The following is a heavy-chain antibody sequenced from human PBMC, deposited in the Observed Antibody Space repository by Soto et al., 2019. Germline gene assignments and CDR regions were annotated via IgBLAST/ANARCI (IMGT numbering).Heavy chain of an antibody. J-gene: IGHJ4*02. CDR2: ISAYNGNT. V-gene: IGHV1-18*01. Sequence: RASVKVSCKASGYTFTSYGISWVRQAPGQGLEWMGWISAYNGNTNYAQKLQGRVTMTTDTSTSTAYMELSSLRSEDTAVYYCARAVSTKTAPIDYWGQGTLVTVSS. CDR3: ARAVSTKTAPIDY. CDR1: GYTFTSYG. D-gene: IGHD4-17*01.